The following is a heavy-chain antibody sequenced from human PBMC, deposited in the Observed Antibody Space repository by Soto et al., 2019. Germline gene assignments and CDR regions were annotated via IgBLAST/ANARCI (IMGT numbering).Heavy chain of an antibody. CDR1: GGSFSGYY. CDR2: INHSGST. Sequence: SETLSLTCAVYGGSFSGYYWSWIRQPPGKGLEWIGEINHSGSTNYNPSLKSRVTISVDTSKNQFSLKLSSVTAADTAVYYCARGSRSGSLAGRSFDPWGQGTLVTVSS. CDR3: ARGSRSGSLAGRSFDP. J-gene: IGHJ5*02. V-gene: IGHV4-34*01. D-gene: IGHD1-26*01.